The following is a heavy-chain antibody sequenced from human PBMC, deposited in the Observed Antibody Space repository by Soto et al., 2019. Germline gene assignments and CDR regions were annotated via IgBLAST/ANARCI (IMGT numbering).Heavy chain of an antibody. CDR2: ISSSSSYI. V-gene: IGHV3-21*01. J-gene: IGHJ6*02. Sequence: PGGSLRLSCAASGFTFSSYSMNWVRQAPGKGLEWVSSISSSSSYIYYADSVKGRFTISRDNAKNSLYLQMNSLRAEDTAVYYCARDMGGDNWNYGLYYYYGMDVWGQGTTVTVSS. CDR3: ARDMGGDNWNYGLYYYYGMDV. D-gene: IGHD1-7*01. CDR1: GFTFSSYS.